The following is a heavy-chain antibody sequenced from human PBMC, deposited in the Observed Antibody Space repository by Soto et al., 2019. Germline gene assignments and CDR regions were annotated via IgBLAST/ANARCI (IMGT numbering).Heavy chain of an antibody. D-gene: IGHD3-3*02. CDR2: INPSGGDT. Sequence: ASVKVSCKASGYTFTSYYMHWVRQAPGQGLEWMGIINPSGGDTGYVEKFQGRVSMTRDSSKNTAYMELTSLLFEDTAVYYCARAFVGFDPWGQGTLVTVSS. CDR3: ARAFVGFDP. V-gene: IGHV1-46*01. J-gene: IGHJ5*02. CDR1: GYTFTSYY.